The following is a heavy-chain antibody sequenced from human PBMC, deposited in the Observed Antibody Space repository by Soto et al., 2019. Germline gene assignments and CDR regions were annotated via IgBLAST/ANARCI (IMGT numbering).Heavy chain of an antibody. CDR1: GGSISSGGYS. CDR3: ARAPYCSGGSCYSDRVAGFDP. CDR2: IYHSGST. Sequence: PSETLSLTCAVSGGSISSGGYSWSWIRQPPGKGLEWIGYIYHSGSTYYNPSLKSRVTISVDRSKNQFSLKLSSVTAADTAVYYCARAPYCSGGSCYSDRVAGFDPWGQGTLVTVSS. V-gene: IGHV4-30-2*01. D-gene: IGHD2-15*01. J-gene: IGHJ5*02.